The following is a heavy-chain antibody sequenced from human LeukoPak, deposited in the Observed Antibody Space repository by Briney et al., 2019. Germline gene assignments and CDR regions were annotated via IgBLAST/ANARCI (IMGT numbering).Heavy chain of an antibody. CDR2: MNPNSGNT. J-gene: IGHJ5*02. V-gene: IGHV1-8*01. D-gene: IGHD1-14*01. CDR3: GRVPTVGEGNWFDP. CDR1: GYTFTSYD. Sequence: ASVKVSCKASGYTFTSYDINWVRQATGQGLEWMGWMNPNSGNTGYAQKFKGRVTMTRNTSISTAYMELSSLRSEDTAVYYCGRVPTVGEGNWFDPWGQGTLVTVSS.